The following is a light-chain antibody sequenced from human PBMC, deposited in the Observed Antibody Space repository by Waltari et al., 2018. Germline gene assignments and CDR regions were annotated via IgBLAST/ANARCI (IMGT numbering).Light chain of an antibody. CDR2: WAS. V-gene: IGKV4-1*01. CDR3: QQYYSIPLT. Sequence: DIVMTQSPDSLAVSLGERATINCKSSQSVLYSPNNKNYLAWYQHKPGQPPQLLIYWASTRESGVPDRFSGSGSGTDFTLTISSLQAEDVAVYYCQQYYSIPLTFGPGTKVDIK. J-gene: IGKJ3*01. CDR1: QSVLYSPNNKNY.